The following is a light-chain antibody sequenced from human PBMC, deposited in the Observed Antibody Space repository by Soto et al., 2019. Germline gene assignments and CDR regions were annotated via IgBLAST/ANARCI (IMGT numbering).Light chain of an antibody. J-gene: IGKJ1*01. CDR3: QQFNYSPWT. V-gene: IGKV3-20*01. Sequence: EVVLTQSPGTLSLSPGERATLSCRASQSLSSSFLAWYQQAPGQAPRLLIHGASSRATGIPDRFSGSGSGTDFTLTISRLEPEDFAVYYCQQFNYSPWTFGQGTKVDIK. CDR1: QSLSSSF. CDR2: GAS.